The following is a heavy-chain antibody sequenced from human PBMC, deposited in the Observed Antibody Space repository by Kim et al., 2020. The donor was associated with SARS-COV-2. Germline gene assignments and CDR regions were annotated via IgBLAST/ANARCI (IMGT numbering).Heavy chain of an antibody. J-gene: IGHJ5*02. D-gene: IGHD1-26*01. Sequence: YSPSFQGQVTMSVDQSSNTAYLEWSSLKASDTAIYYCARSYSGDYGWFDPWGQGTLVTVSS. V-gene: IGHV5-51*01. CDR3: ARSYSGDYGWFDP.